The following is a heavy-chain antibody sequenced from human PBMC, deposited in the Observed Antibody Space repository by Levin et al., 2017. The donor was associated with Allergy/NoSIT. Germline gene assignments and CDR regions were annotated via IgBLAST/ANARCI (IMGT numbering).Heavy chain of an antibody. CDR3: AKEAGALTGYYFYAFDI. J-gene: IGHJ3*02. Sequence: PSETLSLTCAASGFTFSSYAMSWVRQAPGKGLEWVSAISGSGGSTYYADSVKGRFTISRDNSKNTLYLQMNSLRAEDTAVYYCAKEAGALTGYYFYAFDIWGQGTMVTVSS. V-gene: IGHV3-23*01. D-gene: IGHD3-9*01. CDR2: ISGSGGST. CDR1: GFTFSSYA.